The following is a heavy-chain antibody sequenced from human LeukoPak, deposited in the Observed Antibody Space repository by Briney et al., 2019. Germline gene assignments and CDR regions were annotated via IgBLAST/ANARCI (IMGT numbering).Heavy chain of an antibody. CDR2: IRYDGSNK. CDR3: AKLYELDFWSGYSPLDP. CDR1: GFTFSSYG. V-gene: IGHV3-30*02. J-gene: IGHJ5*02. D-gene: IGHD3-3*01. Sequence: GGSLRLSCAASGFTFSSYGMHWVRQAPGKGLEWVACIRYDGSNKYYADSVKGRFTISRDNSKNTLYLQMNSLRAEDTAVYYCAKLYELDFWSGYSPLDPWGQGTLVTVSS.